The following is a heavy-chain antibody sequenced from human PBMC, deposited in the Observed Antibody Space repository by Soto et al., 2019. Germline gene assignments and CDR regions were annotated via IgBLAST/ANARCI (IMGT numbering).Heavy chain of an antibody. J-gene: IGHJ4*02. Sequence: EVQLVESGGGLVKPGGSLRLSCAASGFSFSNAWMNWVRQAPGKGLEWVGRIISKTDGGTTDYAAPVKGRFTISRDDSKNTLFLQMNSLRTEDTAVYYCTTERSGGFDYWGQGTLVTVPS. CDR3: TTERSGGFDY. V-gene: IGHV3-15*07. CDR2: IISKTDGGTT. D-gene: IGHD2-15*01. CDR1: GFSFSNAW.